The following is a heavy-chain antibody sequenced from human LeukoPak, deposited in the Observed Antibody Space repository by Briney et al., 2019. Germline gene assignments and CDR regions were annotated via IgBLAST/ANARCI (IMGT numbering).Heavy chain of an antibody. CDR3: ARERSARMRMVRGDRGGYPLDY. V-gene: IGHV1-46*01. CDR1: GYTFTSYY. CDR2: INPSGGST. Sequence: ASVKVSCKASGYTFTSYYMHWVRQAPGQGLERMGIINPSGGSTSYAQKFQGRVTMTRDTSTSTVYMELSSLRSEDTAVYYCARERSARMRMVRGDRGGYPLDYWGQGTLVTVSS. D-gene: IGHD3-10*01. J-gene: IGHJ4*02.